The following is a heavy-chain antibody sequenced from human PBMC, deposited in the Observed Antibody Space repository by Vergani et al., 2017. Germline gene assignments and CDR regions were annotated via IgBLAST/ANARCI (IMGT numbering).Heavy chain of an antibody. Sequence: EVQLLESGGGLVQPGGSLRLSCAASGLTFSSYAMSWVRQAPGKGLEWVSAISGSGGSTYYADSVKGRFTISRDNAKNTLYLQMNSLRAEDTAVYYCARDFRGDIFNIKKGPASTRPDWFDPWGQGTLVTVSS. CDR3: ARDFRGDIFNIKKGPASTRPDWFDP. D-gene: IGHD3-10*01. CDR1: GLTFSSYA. J-gene: IGHJ5*02. V-gene: IGHV3-23*01. CDR2: ISGSGGST.